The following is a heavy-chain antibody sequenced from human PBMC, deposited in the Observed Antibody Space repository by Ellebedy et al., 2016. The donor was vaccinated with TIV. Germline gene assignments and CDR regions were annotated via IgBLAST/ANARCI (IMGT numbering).Heavy chain of an antibody. CDR1: GFTFSNYW. CDR3: ARGSITIFGVVEY. J-gene: IGHJ4*02. V-gene: IGHV3-7*01. D-gene: IGHD3-3*01. Sequence: GGSLRLXXAASGFTFSNYWMNWVRLVPGNGLEWVANINQDGIEKHHVDSVKGRFTISRDNAENSLYLQMNSLRAEDTAVYYCARGSITIFGVVEYWGQGTLVTVSS. CDR2: INQDGIEK.